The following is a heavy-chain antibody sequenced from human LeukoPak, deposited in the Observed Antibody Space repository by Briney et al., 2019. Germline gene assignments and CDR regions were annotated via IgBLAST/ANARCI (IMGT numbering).Heavy chain of an antibody. CDR1: GGTFSGYA. CDR2: IIPIFGTA. J-gene: IGHJ4*02. Sequence: SVKVSCKASGGTFSGYAISWVRQAPGQGLEWMGGIIPIFGTANYAQKFQGRVTITADESTSTAYMELSSLRSEDTAVYYCARGDDYSNYLVYWGQGTLVTVSS. V-gene: IGHV1-69*01. D-gene: IGHD4-11*01. CDR3: ARGDDYSNYLVY.